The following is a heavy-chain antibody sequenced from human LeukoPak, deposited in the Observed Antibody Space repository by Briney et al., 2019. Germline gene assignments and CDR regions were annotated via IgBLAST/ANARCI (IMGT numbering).Heavy chain of an antibody. CDR2: INHSGST. J-gene: IGHJ5*02. CDR3: ARGSGYYYDSSGMNWFDP. D-gene: IGHD3-22*01. CDR1: GGSFSGYY. Sequence: SETLSLTCAVYGGSFSGYYWSWIRQPPGKGLEWNGEINHSGSTNYNPSLKSRVTISVDTSKNQFSLKLSSVTAADTAVYYCARGSGYYYDSSGMNWFDPWGQGTLVTVSS. V-gene: IGHV4-34*01.